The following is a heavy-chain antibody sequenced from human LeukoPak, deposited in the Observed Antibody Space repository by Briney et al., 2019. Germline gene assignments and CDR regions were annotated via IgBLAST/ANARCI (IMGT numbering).Heavy chain of an antibody. D-gene: IGHD3-22*01. Sequence: ASVKVSCKASGGTFSSYAISWVRQAPGQGLEWMGGIIPIFGTANYAQKFQGRVTITTGESTSTAYMELSSLRSEDTAVYYCARDQSSYYYDSSGYTRGKRAHRYYFDYWGQGTLVTVSS. CDR2: IIPIFGTA. J-gene: IGHJ4*02. CDR3: ARDQSSYYYDSSGYTRGKRAHRYYFDY. CDR1: GGTFSSYA. V-gene: IGHV1-69*05.